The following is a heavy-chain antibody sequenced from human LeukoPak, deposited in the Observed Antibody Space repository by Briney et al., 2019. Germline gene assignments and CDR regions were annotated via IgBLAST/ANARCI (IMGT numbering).Heavy chain of an antibody. Sequence: ASVKVSCKTSGCTFSNYGISWVRQAPGQGLEWMGWISAYTGDTNYAQKLQGRVTMTTDTSTSTAYMELRTLRSDDTAVYYCARDGGVTAGIIREKWGQGTLVTVSS. CDR2: ISAYTGDT. CDR3: ARDGGVTAGIIREK. D-gene: IGHD3-10*01. J-gene: IGHJ4*02. V-gene: IGHV1-18*01. CDR1: GCTFSNYG.